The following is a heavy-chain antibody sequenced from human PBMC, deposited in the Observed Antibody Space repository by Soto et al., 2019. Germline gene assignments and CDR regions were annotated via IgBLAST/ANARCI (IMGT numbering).Heavy chain of an antibody. Sequence: GGSLRLSCAASGFTFSSYSMNWVRQAPGKGLEWVSYISSSSSTIYYADSVKGRFTISRDNAKNSLYLQMNSLRDEDTAVYYCARESRFLEWLSLNWFDPWGQGPLVTVSS. CDR2: ISSSSSTI. CDR3: ARESRFLEWLSLNWFDP. V-gene: IGHV3-48*02. D-gene: IGHD3-3*01. CDR1: GFTFSSYS. J-gene: IGHJ5*02.